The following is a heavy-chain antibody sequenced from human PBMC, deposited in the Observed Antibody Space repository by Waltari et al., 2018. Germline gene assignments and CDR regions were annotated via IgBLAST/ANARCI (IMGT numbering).Heavy chain of an antibody. CDR2: IYTSGST. CDR3: ARDITMVRGVNYYYMDV. D-gene: IGHD3-10*01. J-gene: IGHJ6*03. CDR1: GGSISSGSYY. V-gene: IGHV4-61*02. Sequence: QVQLQESGPGLVKPSQTLSLTCTVSGGSISSGSYYWSWIRPPAGKGLEWIGRIYTSGSTNYNPSLKSRVTISVDTSKNQFSLKLSSVTAADTAVYYCARDITMVRGVNYYYMDVWGKGTTVTVSS.